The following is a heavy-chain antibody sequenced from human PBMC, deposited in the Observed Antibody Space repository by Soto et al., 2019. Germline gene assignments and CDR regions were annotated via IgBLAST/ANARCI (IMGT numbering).Heavy chain of an antibody. CDR2: IIPIFGTA. V-gene: IGHV1-69*13. CDR1: GGTFSSYA. D-gene: IGHD6-19*01. J-gene: IGHJ5*02. CDR3: ARVSRVVAGPYNWFDP. Sequence: GASVKVSCKASGGTFSSYAISWVRQAPGQGLEWMGGIIPIFGTANYAQKFQGRVTITADESTSTAYMELSSLRSEDTAVYYCARVSRVVAGPYNWFDPWGQGALVTVSS.